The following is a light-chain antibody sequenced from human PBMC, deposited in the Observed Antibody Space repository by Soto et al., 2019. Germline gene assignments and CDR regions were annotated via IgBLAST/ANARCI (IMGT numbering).Light chain of an antibody. CDR3: FSYTSSTMYV. V-gene: IGLV2-14*03. CDR1: SRDIGGYKY. CDR2: DVI. Sequence: QSALTQPASVSGSPGQSITISCTGSSRDIGGYKYVSWYQHHPGKAPQLIIFDVINRPSGVSNRFSGSKSGNTASLTIFGLQAEDEADYYCFSYTSSTMYVFGTGTKLTVL. J-gene: IGLJ1*01.